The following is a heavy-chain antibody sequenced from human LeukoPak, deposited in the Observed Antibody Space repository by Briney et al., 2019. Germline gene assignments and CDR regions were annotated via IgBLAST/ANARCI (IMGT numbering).Heavy chain of an antibody. V-gene: IGHV4-30-4*08. D-gene: IGHD3-16*02. CDR1: GGSISSGDYY. CDR2: IYYSGST. J-gene: IGHJ4*02. Sequence: SETLSLTCTVSGGSISSGDYYRSWIRQPPGKGLEWIGYIYYSGSTYYNPSLKSRVTISVDTSKNQFSLKLSSVTAADTAVYYCARAGRDYVWGSYRLNYFDYWGQGTLVTVSS. CDR3: ARAGRDYVWGSYRLNYFDY.